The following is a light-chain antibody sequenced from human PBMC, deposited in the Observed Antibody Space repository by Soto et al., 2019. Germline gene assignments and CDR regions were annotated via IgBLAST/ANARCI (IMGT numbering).Light chain of an antibody. CDR3: QQRIT. CDR1: QSVSSSY. Sequence: EIVLTQSPGTLSLSPGERATLSCRASQSVSSSYLAWYQQKPGQAPRLLIYGASSRATGNPDRFSGSGSGTDFTLTISRLEPEDFAVYYCQQRITFGQGTRLEIK. CDR2: GAS. J-gene: IGKJ5*01. V-gene: IGKV3-20*01.